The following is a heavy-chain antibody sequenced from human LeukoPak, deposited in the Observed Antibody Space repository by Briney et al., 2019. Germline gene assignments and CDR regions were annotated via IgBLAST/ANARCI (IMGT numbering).Heavy chain of an antibody. CDR3: AREPGYCSGGSCYSGLFQH. CDR1: GGSISSGSYY. J-gene: IGHJ1*01. D-gene: IGHD2-15*01. Sequence: PSQTLSLTCTVSGGSISSGSYYWSWIRQPAGKGLEWIGLIYTSGSTNYNPSLKSRVTISVDTSKNQFSLKLSSVTAADTAVYYCAREPGYCSGGSCYSGLFQHWGQGTLVTVSS. V-gene: IGHV4-61*02. CDR2: IYTSGST.